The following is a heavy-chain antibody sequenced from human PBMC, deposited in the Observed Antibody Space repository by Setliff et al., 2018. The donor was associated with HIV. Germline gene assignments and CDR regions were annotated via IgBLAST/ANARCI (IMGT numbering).Heavy chain of an antibody. D-gene: IGHD2-21*02. CDR3: ATLDPSGGNFLAY. Sequence: SETLSLTCTVSGDTDFYWNWIRQPPGKGLEWIGYIHASGKTNYNPSLKSRVTISLDTSKMQFSLHLTSVTAADTAVCYCATLDPSGGNFLAYWGQGTLVTVSS. CDR1: GDTDFY. J-gene: IGHJ4*02. CDR2: IHASGKT. V-gene: IGHV4-4*09.